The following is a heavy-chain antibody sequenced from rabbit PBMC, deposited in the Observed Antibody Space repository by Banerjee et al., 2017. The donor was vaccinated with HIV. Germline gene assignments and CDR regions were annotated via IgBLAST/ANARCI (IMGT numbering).Heavy chain of an antibody. Sequence: QLKETGGGLVQPGGPLTLSCKASGFDFSTYYMSWVRQAPGKGLEWIGRIYAGKGSSDYANWVNGRFTISSDSAQNTVDLQMNSLTAADTATYFCARSVAGYRYFNLWGPGTLAPS. CDR3: ARSVAGYRYFNL. V-gene: IGHV1S7*01. D-gene: IGHD6-1*01. J-gene: IGHJ4*01. CDR2: IYAGKGSS. CDR1: GFDFSTYY.